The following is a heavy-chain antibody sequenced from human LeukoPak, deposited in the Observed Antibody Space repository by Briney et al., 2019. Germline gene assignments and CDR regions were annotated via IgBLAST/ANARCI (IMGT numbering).Heavy chain of an antibody. Sequence: SETLSLTCTVSGGSISSYYWSWIRQPPGKGLDCIGYIYYTGSTNYNPSLRSRVTISVDTSKNQFSLRLSSVTAADTAVYYCARAGYYDFWSGYPKATYYYMDVWGKGTTVTVSS. CDR1: GGSISSYY. D-gene: IGHD3-3*01. CDR3: ARAGYYDFWSGYPKATYYYMDV. J-gene: IGHJ6*03. CDR2: IYYTGST. V-gene: IGHV4-59*08.